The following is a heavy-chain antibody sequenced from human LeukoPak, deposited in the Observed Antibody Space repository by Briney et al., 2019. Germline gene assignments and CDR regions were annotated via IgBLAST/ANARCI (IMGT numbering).Heavy chain of an antibody. CDR3: ARGGSTEVTCFGY. Sequence: PSQTLSHTRRITRESHFNNSVDGKWTTHSPSRGLEWLGKTYCRSKWYNDYAVSVKGRITINPDTSKNQFSLQLNSVTPEDTAVYYCARGGSTEVTCFGYWGQGTLVTVSS. V-gene: IGHV6-1*01. CDR1: RESHFNNSVD. D-gene: IGHD4-23*01. J-gene: IGHJ4*02. CDR2: TYCRSKWYN.